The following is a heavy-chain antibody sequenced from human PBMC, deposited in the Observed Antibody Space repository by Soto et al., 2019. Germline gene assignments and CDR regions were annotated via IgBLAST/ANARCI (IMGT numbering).Heavy chain of an antibody. V-gene: IGHV1-69*13. CDR1: GGTFSSYA. CDR2: IIPIFGTA. J-gene: IGHJ6*02. Sequence: ASVKVSCKASGGTFSSYAISWVRQAPGQGLELMGGIIPIFGTANYAQKFQGRVTITADESTSTAYMELSSLRSEDTAVYYCARDPVLDCTNGVCLGYGMAVWGQGTTVTVSS. CDR3: ARDPVLDCTNGVCLGYGMAV. D-gene: IGHD2-8*01.